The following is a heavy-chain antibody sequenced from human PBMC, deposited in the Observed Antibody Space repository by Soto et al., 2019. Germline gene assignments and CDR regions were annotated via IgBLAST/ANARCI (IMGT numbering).Heavy chain of an antibody. CDR1: GFTFSSYA. CDR2: ISYDGSNK. CDR3: ARGGPDIVLVPAALEAD. D-gene: IGHD2-2*01. Sequence: QVQLVESGGGVVQPGRSLRLSCAASGFTFSSYAMHWVRQAPGKGLEWVAVISYDGSNKYYADSVKGRFTISRDNSKNTLYLQMNSLRAEDTAVYYCARGGPDIVLVPAALEADWGQGTLVTVSS. J-gene: IGHJ4*02. V-gene: IGHV3-30-3*01.